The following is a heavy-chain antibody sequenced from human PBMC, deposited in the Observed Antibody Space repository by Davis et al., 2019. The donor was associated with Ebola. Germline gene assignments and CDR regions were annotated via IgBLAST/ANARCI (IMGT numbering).Heavy chain of an antibody. D-gene: IGHD5-18*01. V-gene: IGHV4-30-2*01. CDR2: IYHSGST. CDR3: ARGGYSYGSIDY. J-gene: IGHJ4*02. Sequence: SETLSLTCAASGGSISSGGYSWSWIRQPPGTGLEWIGYIYHSGSTYYNPSLKSRVTISVDRSKNQFSLKLSSVTAADTAVYYCARGGYSYGSIDYWGQGTLVTVSS. CDR1: GGSISSGGYS.